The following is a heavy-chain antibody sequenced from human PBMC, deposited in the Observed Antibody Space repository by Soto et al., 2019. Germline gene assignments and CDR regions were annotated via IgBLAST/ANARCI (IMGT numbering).Heavy chain of an antibody. J-gene: IGHJ4*02. V-gene: IGHV3-33*01. CDR2: IWYDGSNK. CDR1: GFTFSSYG. Sequence: WGSLRLSCAASGFTFSSYGMHWVRQAPGKGLEWVAVIWYDGSNKYYADSVKGRFTISRDNSKNTLYLQMNSLRAEDTAVYYCARDDYYDSSGYYLGLDYWGQGTLVTVSS. CDR3: ARDDYYDSSGYYLGLDY. D-gene: IGHD3-22*01.